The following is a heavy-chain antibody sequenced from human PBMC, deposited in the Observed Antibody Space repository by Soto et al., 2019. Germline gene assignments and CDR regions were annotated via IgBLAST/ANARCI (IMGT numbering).Heavy chain of an antibody. D-gene: IGHD3-16*01. Sequence: GGSLRLSCAVSGFTFSNHWMNWVRQAPGKGLEWVANIKADGSEKYYVDSVKGRFTISRDNAKNSLYLQMNSLRAEGTAVYYCARARGVDSWGQGTLVTVSS. V-gene: IGHV3-7*03. J-gene: IGHJ5*01. CDR3: ARARGVDS. CDR1: GFTFSNHW. CDR2: IKADGSEK.